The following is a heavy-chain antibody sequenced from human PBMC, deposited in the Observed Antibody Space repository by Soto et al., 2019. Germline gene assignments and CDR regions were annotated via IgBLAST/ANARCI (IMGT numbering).Heavy chain of an antibody. CDR3: ARGDGRVIILPDY. J-gene: IGHJ4*02. CDR1: GYSFPSYG. D-gene: IGHD3-16*02. Sequence: QVQLVQSGAEVKKPGASVNISCKASGYSFPSYGITWVRQAPGQGLEWVGWISGYIDKKFYTEKVQGRVTMILDRSTSTAYMELRSLRSDDTDIYFCARGDGRVIILPDYWGQGTLVTVSS. V-gene: IGHV1-18*01. CDR2: ISGYIDKK.